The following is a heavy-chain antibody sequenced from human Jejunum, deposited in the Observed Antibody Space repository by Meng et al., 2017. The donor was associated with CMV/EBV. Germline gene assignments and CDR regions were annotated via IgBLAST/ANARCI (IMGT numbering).Heavy chain of an antibody. D-gene: IGHD3-9*01. J-gene: IGHJ4*02. CDR3: ARAGDFDWLLLVY. V-gene: IGHV3-30*04. Sequence: AAGFTCSTYAMHWVRQAPGKGLEWVALISYDGNNQFYADSVKGRFTISRDNSKKTLYLQMNSLRADDTAVYYCARAGDFDWLLLVYWGQGTLVTVSS. CDR2: ISYDGNNQ. CDR1: GFTCSTYA.